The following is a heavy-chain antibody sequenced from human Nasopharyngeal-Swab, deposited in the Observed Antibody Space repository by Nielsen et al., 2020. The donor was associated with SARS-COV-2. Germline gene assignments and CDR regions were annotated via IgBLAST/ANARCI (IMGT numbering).Heavy chain of an antibody. J-gene: IGHJ4*02. CDR1: GFTFSSYA. D-gene: IGHD1-26*01. CDR2: ISGSGGST. V-gene: IGHV3-23*01. Sequence: GGSLKISCAASGFTFSSYAMSWVRQAPGKGLEWVSAISGSGGSTYYADSVKGRFTISRDNSKNTLYLQMNSLRAEDTAVYYCAKGSLGIVGAMGRLDYWGQGTLVTVSS. CDR3: AKGSLGIVGAMGRLDY.